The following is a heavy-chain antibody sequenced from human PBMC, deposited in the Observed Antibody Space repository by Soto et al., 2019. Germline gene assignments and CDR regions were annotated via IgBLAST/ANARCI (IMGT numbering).Heavy chain of an antibody. CDR1: GFTFSRYS. CDR3: ARESEDLTSNFDY. J-gene: IGHJ4*02. CDR2: ISSTANYI. Sequence: GGSLRLSCAASGFTFSRYSMNWVRQAPGKGLEWVSSISSTANYIYYADSMKGRFTVSRDNAKNSVYLDMNSLSAEDTAVYYCARESEDLTSNFDYWGQGTLVTVSS. V-gene: IGHV3-21*01.